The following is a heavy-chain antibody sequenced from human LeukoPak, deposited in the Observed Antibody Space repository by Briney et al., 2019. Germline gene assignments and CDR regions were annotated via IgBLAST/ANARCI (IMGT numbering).Heavy chain of an antibody. D-gene: IGHD3-10*02. CDR1: GFTFSSYE. CDR2: ISSSGSTI. V-gene: IGHV3-48*03. Sequence: GGSLRLSCVASGFTFSSYEMNWVRQAPGKGLEWVSYISSSGSTIYYADSVKGRFTISRDNAKNSLYLQMNSPRAEDTAVYYCAELGITMIGGVWGKGTTVTISS. CDR3: AELGITMIGGV. J-gene: IGHJ6*04.